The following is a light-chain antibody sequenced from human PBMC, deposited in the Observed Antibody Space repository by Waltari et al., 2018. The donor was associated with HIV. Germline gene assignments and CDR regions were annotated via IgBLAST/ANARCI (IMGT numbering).Light chain of an antibody. Sequence: EVVMTQSPGTLSVSPGERATLSCRSSENIRNNLAWYQQKPGQAPRLLFYDASARATGVPARFSGSGSGTEFTRTISGLQSEDFAIYYCQQYSRWPPTWTFGQGTKVDVK. V-gene: IGKV3-15*01. CDR1: ENIRNN. CDR3: QQYSRWPPTWT. CDR2: DAS. J-gene: IGKJ1*01.